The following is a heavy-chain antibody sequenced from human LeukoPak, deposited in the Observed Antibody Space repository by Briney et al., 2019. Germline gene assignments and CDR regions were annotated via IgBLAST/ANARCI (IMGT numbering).Heavy chain of an antibody. V-gene: IGHV3-30*03. Sequence: GGSLRLSCAASGFTFSSYSMNWVRQAPGKGLEWVAVISYDGSNKYYADSVKGRFTISRDNSKNTLYLQMNSLRAEDTAVYYCATAYSSGWYYFDYWGQGTLVTVSS. CDR3: ATAYSSGWYYFDY. CDR1: GFTFSSYS. D-gene: IGHD6-19*01. J-gene: IGHJ4*02. CDR2: ISYDGSNK.